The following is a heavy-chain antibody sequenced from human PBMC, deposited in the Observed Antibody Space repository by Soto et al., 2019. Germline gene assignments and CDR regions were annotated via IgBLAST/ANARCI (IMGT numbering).Heavy chain of an antibody. CDR3: AKDKDISSAWYGYYYYYMDV. CDR1: GFTFSSYA. Sequence: GGSLRLSCAASGFTFSSYAMNWVRQAPGKGLEWVSAITGSGGSTYYADSVKGRFTISRDNSKNTLYRQMNSLRAEDTAVYYCAKDKDISSAWYGYYYYYMDVWGKGTTVTVSS. J-gene: IGHJ6*03. V-gene: IGHV3-23*01. CDR2: ITGSGGST. D-gene: IGHD6-19*01.